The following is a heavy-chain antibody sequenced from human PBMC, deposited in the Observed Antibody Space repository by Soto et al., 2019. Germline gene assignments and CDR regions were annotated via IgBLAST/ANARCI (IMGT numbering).Heavy chain of an antibody. CDR3: AKSVLPGFASSFDS. Sequence: GGSLRLSCAASGFTFSSFAMSWVRQSPGRGPDWVATVDEDGGRTHHADSVKGRFIISRDNSKNTVYLQMHSLRVDDTALYYCAKSVLPGFASSFDSWGRGALVTAPQ. J-gene: IGHJ4*02. CDR2: VDEDGGRT. D-gene: IGHD3-16*01. V-gene: IGHV3-23*01. CDR1: GFTFSSFA.